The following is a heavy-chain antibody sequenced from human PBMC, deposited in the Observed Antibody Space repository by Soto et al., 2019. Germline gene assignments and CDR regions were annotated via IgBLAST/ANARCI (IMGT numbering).Heavy chain of an antibody. J-gene: IGHJ4*02. Sequence: QVQLQESGPGLVKPSQTLSLTCTVSGGSISSGGYYWSWIRQHPGKGLEWIGYIYYSGSTYYNPSLKSRVTISVAASMNLFSRQLSSVTAADTAVYYCARSPEATVTAFDSWGQGTLVTVSS. CDR2: IYYSGST. V-gene: IGHV4-31*03. CDR1: GGSISSGGYY. CDR3: ARSPEATVTAFDS. D-gene: IGHD4-17*01.